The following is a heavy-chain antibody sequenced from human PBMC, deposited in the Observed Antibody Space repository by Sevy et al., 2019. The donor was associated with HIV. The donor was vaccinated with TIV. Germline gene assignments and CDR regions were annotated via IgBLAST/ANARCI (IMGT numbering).Heavy chain of an antibody. CDR1: GFTFSSYG. V-gene: IGHV3-30*18. D-gene: IGHD6-13*01. CDR2: ISYDGSNK. CDR3: AKDYLSAAAGDGFDY. J-gene: IGHJ4*02. Sequence: GGSLRLSCAASGFTFSSYGMHWVRQAPGKGLEWVAVISYDGSNKYYADSVKGRFTISRDNSKNTLYLQMNSLRAEDTAVYYCAKDYLSAAAGDGFDYWGQGTLVTVSS.